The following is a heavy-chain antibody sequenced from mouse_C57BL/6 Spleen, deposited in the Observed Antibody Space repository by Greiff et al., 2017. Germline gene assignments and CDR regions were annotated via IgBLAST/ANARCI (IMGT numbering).Heavy chain of an antibody. D-gene: IGHD3-2*02. J-gene: IGHJ2*01. CDR1: GYAFSSSW. Sequence: QVQLQQSGPELVKPGASVKISCKASGYAFSSSWMNWVKQRPGKGLEWIGRIYPGDGDTNYNGKFKGKATLTADKSSSTAYMQLSSLTSEDSAVYFCAGQLRSPFDYWGQGTTLTVSS. CDR3: AGQLRSPFDY. V-gene: IGHV1-82*01. CDR2: IYPGDGDT.